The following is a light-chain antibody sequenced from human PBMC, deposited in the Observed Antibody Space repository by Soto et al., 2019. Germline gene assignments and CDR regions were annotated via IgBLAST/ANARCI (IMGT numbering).Light chain of an antibody. J-gene: IGLJ1*01. CDR1: SSNIGRNT. CDR3: AAWDDSLNGYYV. CDR2: SNN. V-gene: IGLV1-44*01. Sequence: QSVLTQPPSASGTPGQRVTISCSGSSSNIGRNTVNWYQQVPGTAPKLLIHSNNQRPSGVPDRFSGSKSGTSASLAISGLQSEDEADYYCAAWDDSLNGYYVFGTGTKLTVL.